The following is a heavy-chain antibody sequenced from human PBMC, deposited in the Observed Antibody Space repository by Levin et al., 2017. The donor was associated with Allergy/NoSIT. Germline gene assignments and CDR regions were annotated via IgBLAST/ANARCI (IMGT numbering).Heavy chain of an antibody. CDR1: GGSISSRDYY. J-gene: IGHJ3*02. V-gene: IGHV4-30-4*01. CDR3: ARATPTNTFDI. CDR2: IYYSGRT. D-gene: IGHD2/OR15-2a*01. Sequence: LRLSCTVSGGSISSRDYYWSWIRQPPGKGLEWIAYIYYSGRTYYSPSLQSRLSISVDTSNNHFSLKLSSVTAADTAVYYCARATPTNTFDIWGQGTLVTVS.